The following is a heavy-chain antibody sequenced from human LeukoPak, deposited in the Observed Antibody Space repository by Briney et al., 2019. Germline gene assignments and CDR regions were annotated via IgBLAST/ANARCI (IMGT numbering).Heavy chain of an antibody. J-gene: IGHJ4*02. CDR1: GYTFTSYG. V-gene: IGHV1-18*01. D-gene: IGHD3-3*02. CDR2: INAYNGNT. Sequence: ASVKVSCKASGYTFTSYGISWVRQAPGQGLEWMGWINAYNGNTHYAQKLQGRVTMTTATSTSTDYMELRSMRSDDTAVYYCARVFPLASAFDYWGQGTLVTVSS. CDR3: ARVFPLASAFDY.